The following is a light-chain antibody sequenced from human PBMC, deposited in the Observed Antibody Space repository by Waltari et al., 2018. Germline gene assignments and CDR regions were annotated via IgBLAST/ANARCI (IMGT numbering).Light chain of an antibody. Sequence: QAALTQPPSVSGSPGQSVTISCTGTSTDIAGYNYVSWYQQHPGKAPKLMIYDVTKRPSGVSDRFSGFKSGNTASLAISGLQAEDEADYYGSSYADINTLVVGGGTRLTVL. CDR3: SSYADINTLV. J-gene: IGLJ2*01. CDR1: STDIAGYNY. V-gene: IGLV2-11*01. CDR2: DVT.